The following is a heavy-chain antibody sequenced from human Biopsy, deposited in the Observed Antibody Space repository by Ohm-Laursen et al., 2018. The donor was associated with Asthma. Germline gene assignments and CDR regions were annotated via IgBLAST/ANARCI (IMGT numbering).Heavy chain of an antibody. Sequence: SLRLSCTASGFTFDDYGMSWVRQAPGKGLERVSAITGSGGTTYYADSVKGRFTISRNISTNTVYLQMDSLSADDTAVYYCAKVGHGYGDYVGYLDPWGQGTLVTVSS. CDR1: GFTFDDYG. CDR2: ITGSGGTT. J-gene: IGHJ5*02. V-gene: IGHV3-23*01. D-gene: IGHD4-17*01. CDR3: AKVGHGYGDYVGYLDP.